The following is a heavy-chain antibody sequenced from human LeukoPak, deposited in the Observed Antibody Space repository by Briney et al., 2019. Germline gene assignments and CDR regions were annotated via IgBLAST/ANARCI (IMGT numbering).Heavy chain of an antibody. J-gene: IGHJ4*02. D-gene: IGHD3-10*01. CDR2: IYYSGST. CDR1: GGSISSYY. CDR3: AGKDQGSWSYLSVASSFFDY. V-gene: IGHV4-59*01. Sequence: PSETLSLTRTVSGGSISSYYWSWIRQPPGKGLEWIGYIYYSGSTNYNPSLKSRVTISVDTSKNQFPLKLRSVAAADTAVYYCAGKDQGSWSYLSVASSFFDYWGQGTLVTVSS.